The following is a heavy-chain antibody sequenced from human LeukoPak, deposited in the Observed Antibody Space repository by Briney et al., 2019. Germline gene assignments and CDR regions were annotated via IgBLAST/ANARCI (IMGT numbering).Heavy chain of an antibody. Sequence: SETLSLTCTVSGGSINSYYWSWIRQPPGKGLEWIGYIYSCGSTNYSPSLNSRVTIFVDTSKNQFSLKLSSVTAADTAVYYCARESYDYAFDIWGQGTVVTVSS. CDR2: IYSCGST. J-gene: IGHJ3*02. CDR3: ARESYDYAFDI. CDR1: GGSINSYY. D-gene: IGHD3-16*01. V-gene: IGHV4-59*01.